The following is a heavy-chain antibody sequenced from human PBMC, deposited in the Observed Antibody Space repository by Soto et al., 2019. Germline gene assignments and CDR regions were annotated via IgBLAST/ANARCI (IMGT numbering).Heavy chain of an antibody. V-gene: IGHV5-51*01. Sequence: GESLKISCKGSGYTFSTYWIAWVRQMPGKGLEWMGIIYPGDFLTTYSPSFQGQVTMSADRSISTAYLQWSSLKASDTAMYYCATKIGWSDNWFDYWGQGTQVTVSS. CDR2: IYPGDFLT. CDR1: GYTFSTYW. D-gene: IGHD6-19*01. J-gene: IGHJ5*01. CDR3: ATKIGWSDNWFDY.